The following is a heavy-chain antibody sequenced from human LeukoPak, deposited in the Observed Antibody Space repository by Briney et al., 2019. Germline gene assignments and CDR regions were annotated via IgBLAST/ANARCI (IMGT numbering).Heavy chain of an antibody. CDR1: GGSISSSNW. D-gene: IGHD4-11*01. Sequence: PSETLSLTCAVSGGSISSSNWWSWVRQPPGKGLEWIGEIYHSGSTNYNPSLKSRVTISVDASKNQFSLKLSSVTAADTAVYYCARHVDYSRNYYYYGMDVWGQGTTVTVSS. J-gene: IGHJ6*02. CDR3: ARHVDYSRNYYYYGMDV. V-gene: IGHV4-4*02. CDR2: IYHSGST.